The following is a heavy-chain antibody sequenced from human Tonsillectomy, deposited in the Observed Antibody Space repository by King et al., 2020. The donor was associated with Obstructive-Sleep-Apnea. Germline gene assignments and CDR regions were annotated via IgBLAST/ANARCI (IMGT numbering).Heavy chain of an antibody. D-gene: IGHD6-13*01. V-gene: IGHV4-39*07. CDR3: ARDRRQQLVR. CDR2: IYYTGST. J-gene: IGHJ4*02. CDR1: GGSISSSSYY. Sequence: QLQESGPGLVKPSETLSLTCTVSGGSISSSSYYWGWIRQPPGKGLEWIGNIYYTGSTYYNPSLKSRVTISVDTSRNQFSLKLSSVTAADPAVYYCARDRRQQLVRWGQGTLVTVSS.